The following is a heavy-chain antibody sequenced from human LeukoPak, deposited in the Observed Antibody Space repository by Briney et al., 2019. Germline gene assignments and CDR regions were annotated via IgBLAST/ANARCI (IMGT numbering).Heavy chain of an antibody. CDR2: LSSSSNPI. CDR1: GFTFSNYN. V-gene: IGHV3-48*01. Sequence: GGSLRLSCAASGFTFSNYNMNWVRQAPGKGLEWVSYLSSSSNPIYYADSVKGRFTISRDNAKNSLYLQMNSLRAEDTAVYYCATESGTYSGTCFDYWGQGTLVTVSS. J-gene: IGHJ4*02. D-gene: IGHD1-26*01. CDR3: ATESGTYSGTCFDY.